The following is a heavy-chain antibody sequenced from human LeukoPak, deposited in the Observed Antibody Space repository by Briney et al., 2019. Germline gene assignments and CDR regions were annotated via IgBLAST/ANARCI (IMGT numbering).Heavy chain of an antibody. CDR3: VKGRYSNSWYSSDY. CDR2: ISSSGGRT. Sequence: TGGSLRLSCSASGFTFSAYAMHWVRQAPGKGLEYVSAISSSGGRTYYADSVRGRFTISRDNSKNTLYIQMSSLRAEDTAVYYCVKGRYSNSWYSSDYWGQGTLVTVSS. CDR1: GFTFSAYA. J-gene: IGHJ4*02. D-gene: IGHD6-13*01. V-gene: IGHV3-64*05.